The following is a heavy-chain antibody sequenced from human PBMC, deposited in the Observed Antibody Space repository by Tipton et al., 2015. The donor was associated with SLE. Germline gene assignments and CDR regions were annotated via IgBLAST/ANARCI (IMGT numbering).Heavy chain of an antibody. CDR1: GGPISGYY. Sequence: TLSLTCTVSGGPISGYYWSWIRQPPGKGLEWIGYVFYTGSTNYNPSLRSRVSISLETSKNQFSLILNSVTAADTAVYYCARDRRGWYFDLWGRGTLVTVSS. V-gene: IGHV4-59*12. D-gene: IGHD3-10*01. J-gene: IGHJ2*01. CDR3: ARDRRGWYFDL. CDR2: VFYTGST.